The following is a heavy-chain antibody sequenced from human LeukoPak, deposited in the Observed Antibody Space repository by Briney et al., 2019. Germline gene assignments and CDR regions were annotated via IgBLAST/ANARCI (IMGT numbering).Heavy chain of an antibody. CDR1: GGSISSSSYY. D-gene: IGHD2-8*01. V-gene: IGHV4-39*07. CDR2: IYYSGST. J-gene: IGHJ6*03. Sequence: SETLSLTCTVSGGSISSSSYYWGWIRQPPGKGLEWIGSIYYSGSTYYNPSLKSRVTISVDTSKNQFSLKLSSVTAADTAMYYCARYAKYGYYYYMDVWGKGTTVTVSS. CDR3: ARYAKYGYYYYMDV.